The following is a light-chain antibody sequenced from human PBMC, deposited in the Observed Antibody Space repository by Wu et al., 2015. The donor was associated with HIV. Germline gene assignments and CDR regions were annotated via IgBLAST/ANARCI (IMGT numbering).Light chain of an antibody. CDR3: QQSYSTLYS. V-gene: IGKV1-39*01. J-gene: IGKJ2*03. CDR1: QSISIY. CDR2: AAS. Sequence: DIQMTQSPSSLSASIGDRVTITCRASQSISIYLNWYQQKPGKAPKLLIYAASNLHSGIPSRFSGSGSGTDFTLAISSLQPDDFASYFCQQSYSTLYSFGQGTKLEIK.